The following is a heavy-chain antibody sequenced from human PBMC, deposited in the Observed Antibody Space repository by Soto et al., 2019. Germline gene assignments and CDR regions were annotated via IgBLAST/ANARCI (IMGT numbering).Heavy chain of an antibody. CDR3: ARPANTVADHFDL. D-gene: IGHD4-17*01. CDR1: GYTFTIYW. CDR2: IYPSDSDT. J-gene: IGHJ4*02. V-gene: IGHV5-51*01. Sequence: GESLKISCQVSGYTFTIYWIGWVRQMPGKGLEWMGIIYPSDSDTRYSPSFQGQVTISADQSINTAYLQWDSLKASNTAIYYCARPANTVADHFDLWGQGTPVTVSS.